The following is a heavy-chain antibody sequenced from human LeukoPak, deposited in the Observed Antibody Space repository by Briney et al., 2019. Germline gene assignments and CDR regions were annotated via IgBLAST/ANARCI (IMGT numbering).Heavy chain of an antibody. CDR1: GQSLTGYF. CDR3: ARLGLHGSGTYYFFDY. Sequence: GASVTVSFKASGQSLTGYFIHWVRQAPGQGLEWVGRIDPNTGDTIYAQNFQGRVTVTSATSISTAYMELSRLTSDDTAVYFCARLGLHGSGTYYFFDYWGQGTLVTVSS. CDR2: IDPNTGDT. D-gene: IGHD3-10*01. V-gene: IGHV1-2*06. J-gene: IGHJ4*02.